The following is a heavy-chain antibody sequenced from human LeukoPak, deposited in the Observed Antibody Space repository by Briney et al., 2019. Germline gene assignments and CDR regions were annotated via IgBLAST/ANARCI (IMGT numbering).Heavy chain of an antibody. D-gene: IGHD3-16*01. CDR2: IWSDGSNK. Sequence: GRSLRLSCTASEFTFSSYVMHWVRQAPGKGLEWVALIWSDGSNKYYADSVKGRFTISRDNSENTLYLQMNSLRSEDTAVYYCAKEGLSEDNGMDVWGKGTTVTVSS. CDR3: AKEGLSEDNGMDV. CDR1: EFTFSSYV. V-gene: IGHV3-33*03. J-gene: IGHJ6*04.